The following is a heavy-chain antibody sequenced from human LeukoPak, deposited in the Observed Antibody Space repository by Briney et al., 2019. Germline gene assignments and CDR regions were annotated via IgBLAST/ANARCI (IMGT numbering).Heavy chain of an antibody. CDR1: VFIFSSYT. CDR2: ISGSGGST. D-gene: IGHD5-18*01. V-gene: IGHV3-23*01. J-gene: IGHJ4*02. Sequence: PGGSLRLSCASSVFIFSSYTMSWVRQAPGKGLEWVSAISGSGGSTYYADSVKGRFTISRDNSKNTLYLQMNSLRAEDTAVYYCANDAYGGHSYGLIDYWGQGTLVTVSS. CDR3: ANDAYGGHSYGLIDY.